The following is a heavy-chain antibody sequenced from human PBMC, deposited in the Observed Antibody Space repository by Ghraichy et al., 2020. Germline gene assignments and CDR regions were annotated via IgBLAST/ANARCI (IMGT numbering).Heavy chain of an antibody. CDR2: ISGSSSGK. Sequence: GSLRLSCAASRFSFSSDAMSWVRQAPGKGLQWVSAISGSSSGKYYADSVKGRFTISRENSKKTLYLQMNSLRADATAVYYCAKNYDGSGTYPHYHYYGLDVWGQGTTVTVSS. J-gene: IGHJ6*02. CDR3: AKNYDGSGTYPHYHYYGLDV. D-gene: IGHD3-10*01. CDR1: RFSFSSDA. V-gene: IGHV3-23*01.